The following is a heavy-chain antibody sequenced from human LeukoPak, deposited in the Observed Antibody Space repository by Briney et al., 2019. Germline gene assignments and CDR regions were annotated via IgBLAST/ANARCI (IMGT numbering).Heavy chain of an antibody. J-gene: IGHJ6*02. V-gene: IGHV4-30-2*01. CDR3: ARAGYYYGMDV. CDR2: IYHNGST. CDR1: GGSISSGGYS. Sequence: SETLSLTCAVSGGSISSGGYSWSWIRQPPGKGLEWIGYIYHNGSTYYNPSLKSRVTISVDRSKNQFSLKLSSVTAADTAVYYCARAGYYYGMDVWGQGTTVTVSS.